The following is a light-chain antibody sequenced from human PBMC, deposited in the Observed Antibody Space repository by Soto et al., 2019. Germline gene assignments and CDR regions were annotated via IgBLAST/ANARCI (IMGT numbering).Light chain of an antibody. CDR1: QSVSSSY. Sequence: EIILTQSPATLSLSPGERAPLSSGARQSVSSSYVAWYQHRPGLAPRLLIHDASSRATGIPERFSGTKSGTDFTLTIRRLEPGDAAVYYCQQYGSSPLTFGQGTQLEIK. CDR2: DAS. J-gene: IGKJ5*01. V-gene: IGKV3D-20*01. CDR3: QQYGSSPLT.